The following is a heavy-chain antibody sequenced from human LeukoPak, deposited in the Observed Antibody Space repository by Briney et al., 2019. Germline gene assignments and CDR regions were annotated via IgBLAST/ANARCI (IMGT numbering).Heavy chain of an antibody. CDR1: GFTFSNAW. CDR3: TTDGHYDDSSGYPYFDY. V-gene: IGHV3-15*01. D-gene: IGHD3-22*01. Sequence: GGSLRLSCAASGFTFSNAWMSWVRQAPGKGLEWVGLIKSKTDGGTTDYAAPVKGRFTISRDDSKNTLYLQMNSLKTEDTAVYYCTTDGHYDDSSGYPYFDYWGQGTLVTVSS. J-gene: IGHJ4*02. CDR2: IKSKTDGGTT.